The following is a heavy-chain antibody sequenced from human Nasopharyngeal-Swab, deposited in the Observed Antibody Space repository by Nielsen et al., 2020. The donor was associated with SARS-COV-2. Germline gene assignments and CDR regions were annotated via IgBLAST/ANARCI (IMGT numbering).Heavy chain of an antibody. CDR2: IYSGGSST. J-gene: IGHJ4*02. Sequence: WIRQPPGKGLEWVSVIYSGGSSTYYVDSVKGRFTISRDNSKKTLFLQMNSLRVEDTAVYYCAKVRSWRLDAFDSWGQGTLVTVSS. CDR3: AKVRSWRLDAFDS. D-gene: IGHD6-13*01. V-gene: IGHV3-23*03.